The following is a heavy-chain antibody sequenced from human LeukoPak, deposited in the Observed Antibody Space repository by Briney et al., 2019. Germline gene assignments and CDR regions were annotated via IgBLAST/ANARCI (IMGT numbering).Heavy chain of an antibody. CDR1: GGSISSGGYY. Sequence: SETLSLTCTVSGGSISSGGYYWSWIRQPPGKGLEWIGYIYHSGSTYYNPSLKSRVTISVDRSKNQFSLKLSSVTAADTAVYYCARDRDYYDSSGYYNWFDPWGQGTLVTVSS. D-gene: IGHD3-22*01. CDR3: ARDRDYYDSSGYYNWFDP. CDR2: IYHSGST. J-gene: IGHJ5*02. V-gene: IGHV4-30-2*01.